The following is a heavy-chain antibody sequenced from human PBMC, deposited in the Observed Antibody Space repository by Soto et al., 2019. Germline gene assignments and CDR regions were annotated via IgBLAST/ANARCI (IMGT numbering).Heavy chain of an antibody. D-gene: IGHD3-22*01. Sequence: GGSLRLSCAASGFTFSSYAMSWVRQAPGKGLEWVSAISGSGGSTYYADSVKGRFTISRDNSKNTLYLQMNSLRAEDTAVYYCANPHSDSKALFGAFDIWGQATMVTVSS. V-gene: IGHV3-23*01. J-gene: IGHJ3*02. CDR2: ISGSGGST. CDR3: ANPHSDSKALFGAFDI. CDR1: GFTFSSYA.